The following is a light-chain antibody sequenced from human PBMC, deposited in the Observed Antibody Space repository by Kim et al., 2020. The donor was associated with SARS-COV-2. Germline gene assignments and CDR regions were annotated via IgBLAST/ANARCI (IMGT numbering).Light chain of an antibody. CDR2: AAS. CDR3: QQRSNWPRGT. V-gene: IGKV3-11*01. CDR1: QSVGSN. J-gene: IGKJ5*01. Sequence: EIVLTQSPATLSLSPGERATLSCRASQSVGSNLAWYQQKPGQAPRLLIYAASTRAAGIPARFSGSGSGTDFTLTISSLQPEDFAVYYCQQRSNWPRGTFGQGTRLEIK.